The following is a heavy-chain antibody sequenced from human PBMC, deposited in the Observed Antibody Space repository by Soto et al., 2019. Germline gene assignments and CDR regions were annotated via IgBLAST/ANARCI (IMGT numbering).Heavy chain of an antibody. CDR1: GGSISSGSFY. CDR2: IYYSGDT. J-gene: IGHJ6*02. D-gene: IGHD2-15*01. CDR3: AREWSGGSRDGNPDKYYGMDV. V-gene: IGHV4-31*03. Sequence: SETLSLTCTVSGGSISSGSFYWSWIRQHPGKGLEFIGYIYYSGDTYYNPSLRSRVIISLDTSKNQFSLRLNSVTAADTAVYYCAREWSGGSRDGNPDKYYGMDVWGQGTQVT.